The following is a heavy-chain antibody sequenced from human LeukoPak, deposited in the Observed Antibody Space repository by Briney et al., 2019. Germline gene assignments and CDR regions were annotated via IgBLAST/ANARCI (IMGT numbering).Heavy chain of an antibody. CDR3: ARGWELDPFDY. CDR1: GGSISSGGYY. J-gene: IGHJ4*02. Sequence: SETLSLTCTVSGGSISSGGYYWSWIRQHPGEGLEWIGYIYYSGSTYYNPSLRSPVTISIDTSKNQFSLKLSSVTAADTAVYYCARGWELDPFDYWGQGTLVTVSS. CDR2: IYYSGST. V-gene: IGHV4-31*01. D-gene: IGHD4-23*01.